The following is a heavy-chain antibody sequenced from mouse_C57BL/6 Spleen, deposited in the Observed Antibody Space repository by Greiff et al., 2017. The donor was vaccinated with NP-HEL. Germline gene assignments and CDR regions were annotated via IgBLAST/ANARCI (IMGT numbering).Heavy chain of an antibody. Sequence: VQLQQSGPELVKPGASVKISCKASGYAFSSSWMNWVKQRPGKGLEWIGRIYPGDGDTNYNGKFKGKATLTADKSSSTAYMQLSSLTSDDSAVYFCARGYYGSSDGYFDYWGQGTTLTVSS. D-gene: IGHD1-1*01. CDR1: GYAFSSSW. V-gene: IGHV1-82*01. CDR3: ARGYYGSSDGYFDY. CDR2: IYPGDGDT. J-gene: IGHJ2*01.